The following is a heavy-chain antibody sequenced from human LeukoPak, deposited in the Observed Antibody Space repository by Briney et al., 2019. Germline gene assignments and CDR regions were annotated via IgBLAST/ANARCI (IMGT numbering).Heavy chain of an antibody. CDR1: GFTFSNYA. D-gene: IGHD2-2*01. CDR2: TWYDGTNT. V-gene: IGHV3-33*08. CDR3: ARDRTSGYRLPVDY. J-gene: IGHJ4*02. Sequence: GGSLRLSCAASGFTFSNYAMSWVRQAPGKGLEWVAVTWYDGTNTYYGDSVKGRFTISRDNSKNPLYLHMNSLRAEDTAVYYCARDRTSGYRLPVDYWGQGSLVSVSS.